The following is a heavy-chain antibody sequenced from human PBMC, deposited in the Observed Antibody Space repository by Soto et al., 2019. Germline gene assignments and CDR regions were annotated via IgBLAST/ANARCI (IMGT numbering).Heavy chain of an antibody. V-gene: IGHV3-23*01. Sequence: GGSLRLSCAASGFTFSSYAMSWVRQAPGKGLEWVSAISGSGGSTYYADSVKGRFTISRDNSKNTLYLQMNSLRAEDTAVYYCAKEVYIVATIDNWFDPWGQGTLVTVSS. CDR1: GFTFSSYA. CDR3: AKEVYIVATIDNWFDP. D-gene: IGHD5-12*01. J-gene: IGHJ5*02. CDR2: ISGSGGST.